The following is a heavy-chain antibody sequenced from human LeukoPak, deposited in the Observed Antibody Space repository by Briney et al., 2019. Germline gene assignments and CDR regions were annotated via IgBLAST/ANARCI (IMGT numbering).Heavy chain of an antibody. D-gene: IGHD3-22*01. CDR3: ARDRRVYYDSSGYSWWSFDY. J-gene: IGHJ4*02. V-gene: IGHV1-2*02. CDR1: GYTFTGYY. Sequence: EASVKVSCKASGYTFTGYYMHWVRQAPGQGLEWMGWINPNSGGTNYAQKFQGRVTMTRDTSISTAYMELSRLRSDDTAVYYCARDRRVYYDSSGYSWWSFDYWGQGTLVTVSS. CDR2: INPNSGGT.